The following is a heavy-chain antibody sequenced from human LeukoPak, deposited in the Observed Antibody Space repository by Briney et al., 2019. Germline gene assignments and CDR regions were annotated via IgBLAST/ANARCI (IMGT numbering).Heavy chain of an antibody. CDR1: GFTFSSYD. V-gene: IGHV3-13*01. Sequence: PGGSLRLSCAASGFTFSSYDMHWVRQATGKGLEWVSAIGTAGDTYYPGSVKGRFTISRENAKNSLYLQMNSLRAGDTAVYYCARVTDLNAFDIWGQGTMVTVSS. J-gene: IGHJ3*02. CDR3: ARVTDLNAFDI. CDR2: IGTAGDT.